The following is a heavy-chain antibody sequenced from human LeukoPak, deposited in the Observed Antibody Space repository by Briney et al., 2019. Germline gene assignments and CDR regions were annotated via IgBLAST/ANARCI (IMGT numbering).Heavy chain of an antibody. CDR2: ISSSSSYI. V-gene: IGHV3-21*01. D-gene: IGHD6-19*01. CDR1: GFTFSSYS. CDR3: ARDRQLWLIRGGDH. J-gene: IGHJ4*02. Sequence: PGGSLRLSCAASGFTFSSYSMNWVRQAPGKGLEWVSSISSSSSYIYYADSVKGRFTISRDNAKNSLYLQMNSLRAEDTAVYYCARDRQLWLIRGGDHWGQGTLVTVSS.